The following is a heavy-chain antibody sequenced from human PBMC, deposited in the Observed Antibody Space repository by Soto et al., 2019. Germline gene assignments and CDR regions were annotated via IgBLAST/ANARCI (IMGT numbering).Heavy chain of an antibody. Sequence: GASPGLAGAAAGCTFSDYWLTWIRQAPVEGRELGSYTSGSGTQIYYADSVKRRLTIPRDNAKKSLYLQLSRLRVEDTAVYYCARARPDIVVVVGATPGYYGMDVWGHGPPVNLS. CDR3: ARARPDIVVVVGATPGYYGMDV. J-gene: IGHJ6*02. CDR1: GCTFSDYW. V-gene: IGHV3-11*01. CDR2: TSGSGTQI. D-gene: IGHD2-15*01.